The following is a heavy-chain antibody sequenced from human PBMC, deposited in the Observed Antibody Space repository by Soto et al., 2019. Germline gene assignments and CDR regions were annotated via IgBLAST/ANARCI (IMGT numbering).Heavy chain of an antibody. J-gene: IGHJ4*02. V-gene: IGHV1-18*04. CDR2: ISPYNGNT. D-gene: IGHD3-3*01. Sequence: ASVKVSCKASGYTFTSYGMNWVRQTPGQGLEWMGVISPYNGNTNYAQKLQGRVTMTTDTSTSTAYMELRSLRSDDTAVYYCARGITIFGVVIMFDYWGQGTLVTVSS. CDR1: GYTFTSYG. CDR3: ARGITIFGVVIMFDY.